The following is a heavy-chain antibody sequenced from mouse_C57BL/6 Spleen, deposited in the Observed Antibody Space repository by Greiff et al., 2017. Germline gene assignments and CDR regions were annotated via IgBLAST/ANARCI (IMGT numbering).Heavy chain of an antibody. CDR1: GYTFTSYW. CDR3: ARRPIYYYGSSYLDY. V-gene: IGHV1-59*01. CDR2: IDPSDSYT. D-gene: IGHD1-1*01. J-gene: IGHJ2*01. Sequence: QVQLQQPGAELVRPGTSVKLSCKASGYTFTSYWMHWVKQRPGQGLEWIGVIDPSDSYTNYNQKFKGKATLTVDTSSSTAYMQLSSLTTEDSAIYYCARRPIYYYGSSYLDYWGQGTTLTVSS.